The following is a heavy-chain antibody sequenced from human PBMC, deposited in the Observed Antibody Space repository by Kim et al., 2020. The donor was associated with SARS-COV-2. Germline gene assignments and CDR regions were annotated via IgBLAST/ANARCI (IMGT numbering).Heavy chain of an antibody. CDR3: AKDRLAIFGDSFDV. V-gene: IGHV3-30-3*02. Sequence: YAESVKGRFTIARDRSKNTLYLQMNSLRADDTAVYYCAKDRLAIFGDSFDVWGQGTLVTVFS. J-gene: IGHJ3*01. D-gene: IGHD3-3*01.